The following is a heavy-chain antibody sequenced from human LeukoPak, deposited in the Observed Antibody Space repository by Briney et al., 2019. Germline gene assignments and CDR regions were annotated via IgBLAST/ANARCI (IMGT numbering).Heavy chain of an antibody. CDR2: MFYSGNT. CDR3: ARMATSGPVFYYYYYMDV. Sequence: SETLSLTCTVSGGSVTSGSYYWGWIRQPPGNGLEWIGNMFYSGNTYYNPSLKSRVTMSVDTSKNQFSLKLSSVTAADTAVCYCARMATSGPVFYYYYYMDVWGKGATVTVS. J-gene: IGHJ6*03. D-gene: IGHD5-24*01. V-gene: IGHV4-39*01. CDR1: GGSVTSGSYY.